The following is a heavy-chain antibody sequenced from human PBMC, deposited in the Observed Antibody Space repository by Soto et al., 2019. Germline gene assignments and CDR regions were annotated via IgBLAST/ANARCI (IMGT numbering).Heavy chain of an antibody. CDR3: ARLMGEVVAANNWFDP. Sequence: SETLSLTCTVSGGSISSSSYYWGWIRQPPGKGLEWIGSIYYSGSTYYNPSLKSRVTISVDTSKNQFSLKLSSVTAADTAVYYCARLMGEVVAANNWFDPWGQGTLVTSPQ. CDR2: IYYSGST. V-gene: IGHV4-39*01. J-gene: IGHJ5*02. CDR1: GGSISSSSYY. D-gene: IGHD2-15*01.